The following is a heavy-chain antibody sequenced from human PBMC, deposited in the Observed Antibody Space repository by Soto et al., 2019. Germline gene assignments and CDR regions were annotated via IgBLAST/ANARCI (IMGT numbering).Heavy chain of an antibody. CDR3: ARYDFWSGYYPDY. CDR1: GGSFSGYY. V-gene: IGHV4-34*01. J-gene: IGHJ4*02. Sequence: SETLSLTCAVYGGSFSGYYWSWIRQPPGEGLEWIGEINHSGSTNYNPSLKSRVTISVDTSKNQFSLKLSSVTAADTAVYYCARYDFWSGYYPDYWGQGTLVTVSS. D-gene: IGHD3-3*01. CDR2: INHSGST.